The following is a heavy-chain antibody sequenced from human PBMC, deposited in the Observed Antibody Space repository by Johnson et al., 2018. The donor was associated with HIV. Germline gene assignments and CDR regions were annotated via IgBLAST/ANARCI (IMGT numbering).Heavy chain of an antibody. D-gene: IGHD3-16*01. CDR2: LLYDGSRK. CDR1: GFTFSTYA. Sequence: QEKLVESGGGLVQPGGSLRLSCAASGFTFSTYAIHWVRQAPGKGLDWVAVLLYDGSRKYYADSVKGRFTISRDNSKNTVHLQMNSLSAEDTAVYYCAREWGVITFGGVIPRNAFDIWGQGTMVTVSS. J-gene: IGHJ3*02. V-gene: IGHV3-30*04. CDR3: AREWGVITFGGVIPRNAFDI.